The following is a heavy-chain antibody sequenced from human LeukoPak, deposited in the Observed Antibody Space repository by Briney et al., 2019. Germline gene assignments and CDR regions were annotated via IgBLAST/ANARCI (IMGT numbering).Heavy chain of an antibody. Sequence: SETLSLTCAVYGGSFSGYYWSWIRQPPGKGLEWIGEISHSGSTNYNPSLKSRVTISVDTSKNQFSLKLSSVTAADTAVYYCARGRGSGTPKYSQHWGQGTLVTVSS. CDR2: ISHSGST. V-gene: IGHV4-34*01. CDR3: ARGRGSGTPKYSQH. D-gene: IGHD3-10*01. CDR1: GGSFSGYY. J-gene: IGHJ1*01.